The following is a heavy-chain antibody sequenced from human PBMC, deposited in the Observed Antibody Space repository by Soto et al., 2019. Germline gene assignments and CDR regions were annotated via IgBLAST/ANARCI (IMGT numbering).Heavy chain of an antibody. CDR1: GFTLSGYG. J-gene: IGHJ4*02. D-gene: IGHD3-3*01. CDR3: ARGGSLEWTPLDY. CDR2: ISYDGTIK. V-gene: IGHV3-33*01. Sequence: QVQLVESGGGVDQAGKSLRLSCAASGFTLSGYGLHWVRQAPGKGMEWMAIISYDGTIKYYADSVKGRFTISRDNSKNTLYLQMNSLSAEDTAVYYCARGGSLEWTPLDYWGQGTLVTVSS.